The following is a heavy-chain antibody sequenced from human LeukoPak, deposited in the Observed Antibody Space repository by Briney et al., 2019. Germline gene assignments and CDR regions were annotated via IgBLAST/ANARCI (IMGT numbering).Heavy chain of an antibody. J-gene: IGHJ6*03. CDR1: GGSISSYY. V-gene: IGHV4-34*01. CDR3: ARTVGYYHYYYMDV. Sequence: PSETLSLTCTVSGGSISSYYWSWIRQPPGKGLEWIGEINHSGSTNYNPSLKSRVTISVDTSKNQFSLKLSSVTAADTAVYYCARTVGYYHYYYMDVWGKGTTVTVSS. D-gene: IGHD1-26*01. CDR2: INHSGST.